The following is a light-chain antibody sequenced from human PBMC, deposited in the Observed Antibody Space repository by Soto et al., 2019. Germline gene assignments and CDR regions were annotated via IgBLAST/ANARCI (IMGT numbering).Light chain of an antibody. CDR3: QQYNSYSYT. Sequence: DIQITESPPTLSASVGDRVTVTCRASQSIISWLAWYQQKAGKAPKLLIYDDSSLESGVPSRLSGSGSGKEFTITISSLQPDDFATYYCQQYNSYSYTFGQGTKVDIK. J-gene: IGKJ2*01. CDR1: QSIISW. V-gene: IGKV1-5*01. CDR2: DDS.